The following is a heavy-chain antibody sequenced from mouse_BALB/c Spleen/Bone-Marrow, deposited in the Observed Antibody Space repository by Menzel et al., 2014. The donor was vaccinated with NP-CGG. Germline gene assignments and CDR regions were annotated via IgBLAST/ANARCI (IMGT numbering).Heavy chain of an antibody. CDR3: ARNDYDEGFAMDY. V-gene: IGHV4-2*02. J-gene: IGHJ4*01. D-gene: IGHD2-4*01. CDR2: INPGSSTI. Sequence: EVQRVESGGGLVQPGGSLNLSCAASGFDFSRYWMSWARQAPGKGQEWIGEINPGSSTINYTPSLKDKFIISRDNAKNTLHLQMSKVRSEDTALYYCARNDYDEGFAMDYWGQGTSVTVSS. CDR1: GFDFSRYW.